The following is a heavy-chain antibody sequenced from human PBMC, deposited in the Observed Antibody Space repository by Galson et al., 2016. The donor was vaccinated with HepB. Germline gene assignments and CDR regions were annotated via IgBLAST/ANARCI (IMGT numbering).Heavy chain of an antibody. V-gene: IGHV4-39*01. CDR2: VFSNGDP. D-gene: IGHD5-12*01. CDR3: ARHGRGRPLF. CDR1: GDSLNDYY. J-gene: IGHJ4*02. Sequence: SETLSLTCTVSGDSLNDYYWAWIRQSPGRGLEWIGSVFSNGDPFYIPSLKSRVSISIDTSKSQVSLRLSSVTATDTAYYYCARHGRGRPLFWGQGILAIVSS.